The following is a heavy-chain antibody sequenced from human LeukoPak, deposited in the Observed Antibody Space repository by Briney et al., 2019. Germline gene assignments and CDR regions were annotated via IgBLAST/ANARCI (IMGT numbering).Heavy chain of an antibody. J-gene: IGHJ4*02. V-gene: IGHV1-2*02. D-gene: IGHD2-2*01. CDR1: GYTFTGYY. CDR3: ARVCSSTSCPPDC. CDR2: INPNSGGT. Sequence: ASVKVSCKASGYTFTGYYMHWVRQAPGQGLEWMGWINPNSGGTNYAQKFQGRVTMTRDTSISTAYMELSRLRSDDTAVYYCARVCSSTSCPPDCWGQGTLVTVSS.